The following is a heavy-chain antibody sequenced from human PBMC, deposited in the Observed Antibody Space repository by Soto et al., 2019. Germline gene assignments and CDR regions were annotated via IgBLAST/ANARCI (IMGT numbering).Heavy chain of an antibody. D-gene: IGHD1-26*01. Sequence: QVRLLESGGGVVQPGRSLRLSCAASGFTFSRFAMHWVRQAPGMGLEWVALISDDGTIDYYADSVKGRFSISRDDSRDTLYLYMNGLRHDDTALYYCARPGSGSFYVFYDHWGQGTPVTVSS. CDR1: GFTFSRFA. CDR2: ISDDGTID. J-gene: IGHJ4*02. V-gene: IGHV3-30*01. CDR3: ARPGSGSFYVFYDH.